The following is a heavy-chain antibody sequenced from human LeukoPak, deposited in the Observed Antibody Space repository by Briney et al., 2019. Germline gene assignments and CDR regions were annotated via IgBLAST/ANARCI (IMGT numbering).Heavy chain of an antibody. CDR2: INAGNDNT. CDR3: VRYSSGYTFDY. CDR1: GYTFTTYA. Sequence: ASVKVSCKVSGYTFTTYAIHWVRQAPGQRLEWMGWINAGNDNTKYPQKFQGRVTLTSDTSASTAYMDLSSLRSEDTAVYYCVRYSSGYTFDYWGQGTPVTVSS. V-gene: IGHV1-3*01. D-gene: IGHD3-22*01. J-gene: IGHJ4*02.